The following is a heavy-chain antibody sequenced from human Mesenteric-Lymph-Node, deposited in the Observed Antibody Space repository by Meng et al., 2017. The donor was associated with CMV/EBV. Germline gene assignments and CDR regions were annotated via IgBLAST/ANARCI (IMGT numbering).Heavy chain of an antibody. D-gene: IGHD2-2*01. J-gene: IGHJ5*02. V-gene: IGHV4-34*01. Sequence: GSLRLSCAVYGGSFSGYYWSWIRQPPGKGLEWIGEINHSGSTNYNPSLKSRVTISVDTSKNQFSLKLSSVTAADTAVYYCARGGTRYCSSTSCPRWFDPWGQGTLVTVSS. CDR3: ARGGTRYCSSTSCPRWFDP. CDR2: INHSGST. CDR1: GGSFSGYY.